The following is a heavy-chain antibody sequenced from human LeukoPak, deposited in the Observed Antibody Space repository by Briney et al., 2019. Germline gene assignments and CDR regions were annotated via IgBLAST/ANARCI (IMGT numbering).Heavy chain of an antibody. CDR1: GYSFTTYW. J-gene: IGHJ3*02. V-gene: IGHV5-51*01. CDR2: IYPGDSVT. Sequence: GESLKISCKGFGYSFTTYWIVWVGRMPGKGREWMVIIYPGDSVTRYSPSFHGQGTISADKSITTAYLQWSSLKASDTAMYYCARGIAAVTAMDAFDIWGQGTMVTVSS. D-gene: IGHD2-21*02. CDR3: ARGIAAVTAMDAFDI.